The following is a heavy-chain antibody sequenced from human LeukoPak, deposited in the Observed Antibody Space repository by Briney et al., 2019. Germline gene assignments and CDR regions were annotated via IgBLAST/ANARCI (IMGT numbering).Heavy chain of an antibody. V-gene: IGHV4-59*08. J-gene: IGHJ4*02. CDR3: ARHRGWFGELSPYYFDY. CDR2: INYSGYS. CDR1: GGSIGYYY. D-gene: IGHD3-10*01. Sequence: SETLSLTCTVSGGSIGYYYWSWIRQPPGKGLEWIGYINYSGYSNYNPSLKSRVTISVDTSKNEFSLKLSSVTAADTAVYYCARHRGWFGELSPYYFDYWGQGTLVTVSS.